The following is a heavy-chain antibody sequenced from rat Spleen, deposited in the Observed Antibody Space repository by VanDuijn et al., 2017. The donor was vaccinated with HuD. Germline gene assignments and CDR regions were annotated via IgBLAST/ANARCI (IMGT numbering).Heavy chain of an antibody. J-gene: IGHJ1*01. CDR2: IIHDGSGT. CDR3: ARHYGGYWYFDF. D-gene: IGHD1-11*01. CDR1: GFTFINYG. Sequence: EVQLVESGGGLVQPGRSLKLSCAASGFTFINYGMAWVRQAPTRGLEWVAIIIHDGSGTYYRDSVKGRFTISRDNAKSTLSLQMDSLRSEDTATYYCARHYGGYWYFDFWGPGTMVTVSS. V-gene: IGHV5-29*01.